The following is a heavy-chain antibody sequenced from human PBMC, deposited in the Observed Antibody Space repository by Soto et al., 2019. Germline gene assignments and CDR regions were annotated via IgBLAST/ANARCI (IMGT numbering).Heavy chain of an antibody. CDR3: ARDRGSGYYYYFDY. CDR2: IIPIFGTA. V-gene: IGHV1-69*01. J-gene: IGHJ4*02. D-gene: IGHD3-22*01. CDR1: GGTFSSYA. Sequence: SVQVSCKASGGTFSSYAISWVRQAPGQGLEWLGGIIPIFGTAKYAQKFQGRGTITADESTSTAYIELNSLRSEDTAVYYCARDRGSGYYYYFDYWGQGTLVTVSS.